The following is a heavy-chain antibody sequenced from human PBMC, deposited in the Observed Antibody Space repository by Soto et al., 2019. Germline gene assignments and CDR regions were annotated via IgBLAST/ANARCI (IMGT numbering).Heavy chain of an antibody. D-gene: IGHD3-10*01. J-gene: IGHJ5*02. CDR3: ARGVGSGSYYNQYNWFDP. CDR2: ISGYNGNT. CDR1: GYTFTNYG. V-gene: IGHV1-18*01. Sequence: ASVKVSCKASGYTFTNYGFSWVRQAPGQGLEWMGWISGYNGNTKYAQKLQGRVTMTTDTSTSTAYMELRSLRSDDTAVYYCARGVGSGSYYNQYNWFDPWGQGTLVTVSS.